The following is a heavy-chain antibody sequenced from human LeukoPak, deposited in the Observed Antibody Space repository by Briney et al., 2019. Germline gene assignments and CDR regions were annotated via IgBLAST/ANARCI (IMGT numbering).Heavy chain of an antibody. D-gene: IGHD3-10*01. J-gene: IGHJ4*02. Sequence: GGSLRLSCVDSGFTFTNAWMSWVRQAPGKGLEWIGRIKSKTDGETTNYAEPVRGRFTISRDDSKSAVYLQMNSLKIEDTAVYYCTTDLGTYYHGSQRLIPIDYWGQGTLVTVSP. CDR3: TTDLGTYYHGSQRLIPIDY. V-gene: IGHV3-15*01. CDR1: GFTFTNAW. CDR2: IKSKTDGETT.